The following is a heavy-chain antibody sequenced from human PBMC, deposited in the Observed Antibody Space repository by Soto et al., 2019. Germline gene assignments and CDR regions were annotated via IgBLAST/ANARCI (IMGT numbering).Heavy chain of an antibody. CDR1: GGSIRSYY. CDR2: IYYSGST. V-gene: IGHV4-59*01. J-gene: IGHJ4*02. CDR3: ARVWGYALDY. D-gene: IGHD3-16*01. Sequence: SETLSLTCTVSGGSIRSYYWSWIRQPPGKGLEWIGYIYYSGSTNYNPSLKNRVTISVDTSKNQFSLKLSSVTAADTAVYYCARVWGYALDYWGQATLVTVSS.